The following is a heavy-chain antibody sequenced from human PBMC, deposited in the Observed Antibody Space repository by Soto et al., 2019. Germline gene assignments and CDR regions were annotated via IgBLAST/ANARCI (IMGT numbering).Heavy chain of an antibody. V-gene: IGHV1-8*01. J-gene: IGHJ4*02. D-gene: IGHD6-6*01. CDR3: ARDAWAARHSFDY. CDR1: GYTFTSYD. Sequence: ASVKVSCKASGYTFTSYDINWVRQATGQGLEWMGWMNPNSGNTGYAQKFQGRVTMTRNTSISTAYMELSSLRSEDTAVYYCARDAWAARHSFDYWGQGTLVAVSS. CDR2: MNPNSGNT.